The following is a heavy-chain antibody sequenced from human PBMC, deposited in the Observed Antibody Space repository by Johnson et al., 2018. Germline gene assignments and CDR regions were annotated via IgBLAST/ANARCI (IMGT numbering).Heavy chain of an antibody. CDR1: GFTFSSYA. V-gene: IGHV3-23*04. CDR2: ISGSGDGT. CDR3: AKDFTGYYGMDV. Sequence: VQLVESGGGLVQXGGSLRLXCAASGFTFSSYAMSWVRQAPGKGLEWVSTISGSGDGTYSADSVKGRFTISRDNSKATLYLQMNSLRPEDTAVYDCAKDFTGYYGMDVWGQGITVTVSS. J-gene: IGHJ6*02.